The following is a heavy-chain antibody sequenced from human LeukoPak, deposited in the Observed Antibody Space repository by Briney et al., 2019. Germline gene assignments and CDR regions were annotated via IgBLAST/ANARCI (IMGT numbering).Heavy chain of an antibody. D-gene: IGHD1-26*01. CDR1: GFTFSSYS. Sequence: NPGGSLRLSCAASGFTFSSYSMNWVRQAPGKGLEWVSSISSSSSYIYYAGSVKGRFTISRDNAKNSLYLQMNSPRAEDTAVYYCARDSIVGATDAPFDFDYWGQGTLVTVSS. V-gene: IGHV3-21*01. J-gene: IGHJ4*02. CDR3: ARDSIVGATDAPFDFDY. CDR2: ISSSSSYI.